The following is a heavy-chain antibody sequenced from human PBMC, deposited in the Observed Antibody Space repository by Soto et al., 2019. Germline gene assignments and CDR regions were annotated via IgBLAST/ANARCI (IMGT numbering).Heavy chain of an antibody. CDR3: GRHVFLSRSLFFDY. V-gene: IGHV4-39*01. D-gene: IGHD3-16*01. J-gene: IGHJ4*02. Sequence: SETLSLTCTVSGGSISSDNYHWGWIRQPPGKGLEWIGNIYYSGSTYYNPSLKSRVTISVDTSKNQFSLKLSSVTAADTAVYYCGRHVFLSRSLFFDYWGQGMLVTVSS. CDR2: IYYSGST. CDR1: GGSISSDNYH.